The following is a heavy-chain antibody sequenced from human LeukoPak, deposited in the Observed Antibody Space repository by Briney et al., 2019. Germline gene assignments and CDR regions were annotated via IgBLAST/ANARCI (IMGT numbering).Heavy chain of an antibody. CDR2: ISGSGGST. Sequence: GESLRLSCAASGFTFSSYAMSWVRQAPGKGLEWVSAISGSGGSTYYADSVKGRFTISRDNSKNTLYLQMNSLRAEDTAVYYCAKDPRLGYSYGFWDYWGQGTLVTVSS. J-gene: IGHJ4*02. CDR1: GFTFSSYA. V-gene: IGHV3-23*01. CDR3: AKDPRLGYSYGFWDY. D-gene: IGHD5-18*01.